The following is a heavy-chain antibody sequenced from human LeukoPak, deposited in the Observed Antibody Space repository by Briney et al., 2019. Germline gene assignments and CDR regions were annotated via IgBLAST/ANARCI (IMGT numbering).Heavy chain of an antibody. CDR2: IYSSGRT. CDR1: GGSISSYY. D-gene: IGHD3/OR15-3a*01. V-gene: IGHV4-4*07. J-gene: IGHJ6*03. Sequence: PSETLSLTCTVSGGSISSYYWSWIRLPAGKGLEWIGRIYSSGRTNYNSSLESRVTISVDKSKNQLSLKLSSVTAADTAVYYCARDGWTRSGYYYYYMDVWGKGTTVTVSS. CDR3: ARDGWTRSGYYYYYMDV.